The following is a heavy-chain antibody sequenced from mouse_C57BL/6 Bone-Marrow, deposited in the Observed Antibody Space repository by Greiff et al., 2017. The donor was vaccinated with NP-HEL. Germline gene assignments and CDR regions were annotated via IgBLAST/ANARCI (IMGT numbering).Heavy chain of an antibody. CDR1: GFTFSSYA. Sequence: EVQRVESGEGLVKPGGSLKLSCAASGFTFSSYAMSWVRQTPEKRLEWVAYISSGGDYIYYADTVKGRFTISRDNARNTLYLQMSSLKSEDTAMYYCTKYGSSYDAMDYWGQGTSVTVSS. V-gene: IGHV5-9-1*02. J-gene: IGHJ4*01. D-gene: IGHD1-1*01. CDR2: ISSGGDYI. CDR3: TKYGSSYDAMDY.